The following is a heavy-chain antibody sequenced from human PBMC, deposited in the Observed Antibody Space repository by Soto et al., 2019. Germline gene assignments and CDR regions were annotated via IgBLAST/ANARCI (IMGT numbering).Heavy chain of an antibody. CDR3: AIVITMLRRLNPTAI. CDR2: IYYSGST. Sequence: SETLSLTCTVSGGSISSGGYYWSWIRQHPGKGLEWIGYIYYSGSTYYNPSLKSRVTISVDTSKNQFSLKLSSVTAADTAVYYCAIVITMLRRLNPTAIRGQATLLTL. D-gene: IGHD3-10*01. J-gene: IGHJ4*02. CDR1: GGSISSGGYY. V-gene: IGHV4-31*03.